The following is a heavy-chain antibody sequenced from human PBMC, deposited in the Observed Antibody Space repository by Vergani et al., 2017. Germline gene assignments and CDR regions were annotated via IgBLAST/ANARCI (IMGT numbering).Heavy chain of an antibody. Sequence: QVQLVQSGAEVMKPGCSVKVSCKASGGTFSSYAISWVRQAPGHGLEWMGGIIPIFGTANYAQKVQGRVTITADESTSTAYMELSSLRSEDTTVYYCARVLVDGSGSYRHYYDYDGMDVWGQGP. CDR2: IIPIFGTA. J-gene: IGHJ6*02. D-gene: IGHD3-10*01. CDR3: ARVLVDGSGSYRHYYDYDGMDV. V-gene: IGHV1-69*12. CDR1: GGTFSSYA.